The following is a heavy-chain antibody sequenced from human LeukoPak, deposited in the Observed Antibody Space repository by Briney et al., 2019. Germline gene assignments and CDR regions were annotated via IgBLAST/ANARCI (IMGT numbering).Heavy chain of an antibody. J-gene: IGHJ4*02. V-gene: IGHV4-34*01. CDR3: ARVPYGDYGKYDY. D-gene: IGHD4-17*01. CDR2: INHSGST. CDR1: GGSFSGYY. Sequence: SETLSLTCAVYGGSFSGYYWSWIRQPPGKGLEWIGGINHSGSTNYNPSLKSRVTVSADTSKNQFSLKLSSVTAADTAVYYCARVPYGDYGKYDYWGQGTLVTVSS.